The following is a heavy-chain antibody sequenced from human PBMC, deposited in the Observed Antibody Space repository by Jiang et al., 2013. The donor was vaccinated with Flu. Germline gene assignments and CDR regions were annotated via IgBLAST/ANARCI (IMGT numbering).Heavy chain of an antibody. CDR3: ARDGGARGGDHNFDY. D-gene: IGHD1-26*01. Sequence: SGPGLVKPSETLSLTCTVSGGSISSYYWSWIRQPPGKGLEWIGYIYYSGSTNYNPSLKSRVTISEDTSKNQFSLKLSSVTAADTAVYYCARDGGARGGDHNFDYWGQGILVTVSS. J-gene: IGHJ4*02. CDR2: IYYSGST. CDR1: GGSISSYY. V-gene: IGHV4-59*01.